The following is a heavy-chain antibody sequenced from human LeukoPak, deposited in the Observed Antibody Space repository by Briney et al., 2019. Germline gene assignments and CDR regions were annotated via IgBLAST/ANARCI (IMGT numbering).Heavy chain of an antibody. D-gene: IGHD6-13*01. CDR1: GGSVSDSSYY. CDR3: ARGRAGSWFFDY. Sequence: SETLSLTCTVSGGSVSDSSYYWGWIRQPPGKGLEWIGSMYYSGNTYYNPSLKGRVTISVDTSKNQFSLKLSSVTAADTAVYYCARGRAGSWFFDYWGQGTLVTVSS. V-gene: IGHV4-39*07. J-gene: IGHJ4*02. CDR2: MYYSGNT.